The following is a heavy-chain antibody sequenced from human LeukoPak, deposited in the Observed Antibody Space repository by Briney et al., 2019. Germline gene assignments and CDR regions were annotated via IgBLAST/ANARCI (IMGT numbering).Heavy chain of an antibody. CDR1: GGTFSSYA. Sequence: SVTVSFKASGGTFSSYAISWVRQAPGQGREWMGGIIPTFGTANYAQKFQGRVTITADESTSTAYMELSSLRSEDTAVYYCARVVLYKAAYGFDLWGRGTLVTVSS. CDR3: ARVVLYKAAYGFDL. D-gene: IGHD2-21*01. J-gene: IGHJ2*01. CDR2: IIPTFGTA. V-gene: IGHV1-69*13.